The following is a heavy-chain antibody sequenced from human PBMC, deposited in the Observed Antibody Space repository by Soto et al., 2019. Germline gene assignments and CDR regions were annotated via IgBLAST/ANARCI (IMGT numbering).Heavy chain of an antibody. V-gene: IGHV1-69*04. CDR2: IIPILGIA. D-gene: IGHD3-9*01. J-gene: IGHJ5*02. Sequence: ASVKVSCKASGGTFSSYTISWVRQAPGQGLEWMGRIIPILGIANYAQKFQGRVTITADKSTSTAYMELSSLRSEDTAVYYCARDYYDILTGYWFDPWGQGTLVTVS. CDR1: GGTFSSYT. CDR3: ARDYYDILTGYWFDP.